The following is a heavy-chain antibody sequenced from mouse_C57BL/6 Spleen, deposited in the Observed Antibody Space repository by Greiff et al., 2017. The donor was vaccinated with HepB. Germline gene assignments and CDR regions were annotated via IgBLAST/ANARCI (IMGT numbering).Heavy chain of an antibody. V-gene: IGHV5-17*01. D-gene: IGHD2-2*01. CDR3: ARDSGYDPYVDY. Sequence: EVHLVESGGGLVKPGGSLKLSCAASGFTFSDYGMHWVRQAPETGLEWVAYISSGSSTIYYADTVKGRFTISRDNAKNTLFLQMTSLRSEDTAMYYGARDSGYDPYVDYWGQGTTLTVSS. CDR2: ISSGSSTI. CDR1: GFTFSDYG. J-gene: IGHJ2*01.